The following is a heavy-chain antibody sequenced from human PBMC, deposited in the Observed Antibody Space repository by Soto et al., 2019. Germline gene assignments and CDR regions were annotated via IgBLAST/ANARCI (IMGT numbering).Heavy chain of an antibody. J-gene: IGHJ3*02. CDR2: IIPIFGTA. CDR1: GGTFSSYA. CDR3: AGGNWNYRDDACDI. Sequence: QVQLVQSGAEVKKPGSSVKVSCKASGGTFSSYAISWVRQAPGQGLEWMGGIIPIFGTANYAQKFQGRVTLTADESTSTAYMELSRLRSEDTAVYYCAGGNWNYRDDACDIWGQGTMVTVSS. D-gene: IGHD1-7*01. V-gene: IGHV1-69*12.